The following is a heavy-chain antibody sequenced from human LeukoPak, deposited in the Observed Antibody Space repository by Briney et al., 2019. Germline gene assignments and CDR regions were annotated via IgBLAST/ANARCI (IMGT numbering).Heavy chain of an antibody. J-gene: IGHJ4*02. CDR2: ISIGGNT. CDR1: SFTLRINY. V-gene: IGHV3-66*01. D-gene: IGHD4-17*01. Sequence: GGSLRLSCAPSSFTLRINYMMDVPHARAKRLEVCSFISIGGNTYYPDSLERRFTFCRDNSKNKLSLHMNRLRADDTAVYYCARGGGSGDSPRRPFDYRGQGTLVTVSS. CDR3: ARGGGSGDSPRRPFDY.